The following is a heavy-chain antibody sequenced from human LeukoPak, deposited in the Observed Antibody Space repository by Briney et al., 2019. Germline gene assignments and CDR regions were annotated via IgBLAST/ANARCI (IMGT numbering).Heavy chain of an antibody. CDR3: ARDRWFGTSDY. D-gene: IGHD3-10*01. CDR1: GGSFSGYY. Sequence: SETLSLTCAVYGGSFSGYYWSWIRQPPGKGLEWIGEINHSGSTNYNPSLKSRVTISVDTSKNQFSLKLSSVTAADTAVYYCARDRWFGTSDYWGQGTLVTVCS. J-gene: IGHJ4*02. CDR2: INHSGST. V-gene: IGHV4-34*01.